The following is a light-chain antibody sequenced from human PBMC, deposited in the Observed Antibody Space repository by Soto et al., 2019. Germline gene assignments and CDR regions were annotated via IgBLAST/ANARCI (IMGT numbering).Light chain of an antibody. CDR1: QSVDIN. CDR3: QQYNNWPSLT. CDR2: GAS. V-gene: IGKV3-15*01. Sequence: EIVLTQSPGTLSVSPGDRVTLSCRASQSVDINLAWYQQRAGQAPRLLVYGASTKATDMPGRFSGRGSGTEFTLTINNLQSEDFAVYYCQQYNNWPSLTFGGGTKVEIK. J-gene: IGKJ4*01.